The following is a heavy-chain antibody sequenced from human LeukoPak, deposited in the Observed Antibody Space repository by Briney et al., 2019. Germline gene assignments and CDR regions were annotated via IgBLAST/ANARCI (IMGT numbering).Heavy chain of an antibody. Sequence: GESLKISCEVSGYIFTSYWIGWVRQVPGKGLGWMGIIHPGDSDTRYSPSFQGQVTLSADKSISTAYLQWSSLKASDSAMYYCARHSIADYWGQGTLVSVSS. J-gene: IGHJ4*02. CDR3: ARHSIADY. CDR1: GYIFTSYW. V-gene: IGHV5-51*01. CDR2: IHPGDSDT. D-gene: IGHD3-22*01.